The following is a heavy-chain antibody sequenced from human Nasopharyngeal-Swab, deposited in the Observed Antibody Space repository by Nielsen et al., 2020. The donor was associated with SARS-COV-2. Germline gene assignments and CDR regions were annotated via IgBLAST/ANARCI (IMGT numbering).Heavy chain of an antibody. CDR2: IGTAGDT. J-gene: IGHJ6*02. CDR3: ARGVSTYDSSGYPRSYYYYGMDV. Sequence: GVLKISCAASGFTFSSYDMHWVRQATGKGLEWVSAIGTAGDTYYPGSVKGRFTISRENAKNSLYLQMNSLRAGDTAVYYCARGVSTYDSSGYPRSYYYYGMDVWGQGTTVTVSS. V-gene: IGHV3-13*04. CDR1: GFTFSSYD. D-gene: IGHD3-22*01.